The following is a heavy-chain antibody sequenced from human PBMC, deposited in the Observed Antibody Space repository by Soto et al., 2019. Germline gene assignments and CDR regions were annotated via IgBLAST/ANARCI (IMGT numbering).Heavy chain of an antibody. CDR3: ARDLQAGDDNVNWFAP. D-gene: IGHD1-1*01. CDR2: IAYDGSNK. J-gene: IGHJ5*02. V-gene: IGHV3-30-3*01. CDR1: GFSISRSA. Sequence: QVQLVESGEGVVQPGRSLRLSCAASGFSISRSAMHWVRQAPGKGLEWVAVIAYDGSNKWYADSAKGRFTISRDNSKNTLYLDMSSLRAEDTAIYFCARDLQAGDDNVNWFAPWGQGTLVTVSS.